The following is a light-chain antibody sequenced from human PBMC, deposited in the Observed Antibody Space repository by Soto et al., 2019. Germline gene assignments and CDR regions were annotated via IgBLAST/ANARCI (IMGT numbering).Light chain of an antibody. V-gene: IGKV1-8*01. CDR2: AAS. CDR3: QQYYSYPGT. CDR1: QGISSY. J-gene: IGKJ2*01. Sequence: AIRMTQSPSSFSASTGDRVTITCRASQGISSYLAWYQQKPEKAPKLLIYAASTLQSGVPSRFSGSGSGTDFTLTISCLQSEDFATYYCQQYYSYPGTFGQGTKLEIK.